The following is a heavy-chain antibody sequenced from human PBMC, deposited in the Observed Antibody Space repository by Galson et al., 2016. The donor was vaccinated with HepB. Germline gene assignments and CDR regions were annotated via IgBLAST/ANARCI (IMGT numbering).Heavy chain of an antibody. CDR3: AKDRDEAAGGFDY. CDR2: ITWSGDRM. V-gene: IGHV3-9*01. Sequence: SLRLSCAASGFTFHAYGIHWVRQAPGKGLEWVAGITWSGDRMGYADAVKGRFTISRDNARNSLYLQLNNLNPDDTAFYYCAKDRDEAAGGFDYWGQGTLVTVSS. CDR1: GFTFHAYG. J-gene: IGHJ4*02. D-gene: IGHD6-13*01.